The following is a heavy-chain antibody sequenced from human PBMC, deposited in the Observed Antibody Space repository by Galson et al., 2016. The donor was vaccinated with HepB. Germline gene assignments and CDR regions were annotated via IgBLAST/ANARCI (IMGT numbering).Heavy chain of an antibody. J-gene: IGHJ6*02. Sequence: SVKVSCKASGGTFSDYAVNWVRQAPGHGLEWMGGIIPIFGTSNHAQKFQGRVTITADESTGTSHMELSSLNSEDTAVYYCARVYNWNTEYYYGMDIWGQGTTVTVSS. V-gene: IGHV1-69*13. CDR2: IIPIFGTS. D-gene: IGHD1-1*01. CDR1: GGTFSDYA. CDR3: ARVYNWNTEYYYGMDI.